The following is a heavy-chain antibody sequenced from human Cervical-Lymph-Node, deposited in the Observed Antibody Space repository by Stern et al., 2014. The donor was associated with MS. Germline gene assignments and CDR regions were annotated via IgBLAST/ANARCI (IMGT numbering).Heavy chain of an antibody. V-gene: IGHV3-11*01. J-gene: IGHJ4*02. CDR3: ARSIDYYDSSMLYFDY. Sequence: VQLEESGGGLVKPGGSLRLSCAASGFTFSDYYMSWIRQAPGKGLEWVSYISSSGSTIYYADSVKGRFTISRDNAKNSLYLQMNSLRAEDTAVYYCARSIDYYDSSMLYFDYWGQGTLVTVSS. CDR2: ISSSGSTI. CDR1: GFTFSDYY. D-gene: IGHD3-22*01.